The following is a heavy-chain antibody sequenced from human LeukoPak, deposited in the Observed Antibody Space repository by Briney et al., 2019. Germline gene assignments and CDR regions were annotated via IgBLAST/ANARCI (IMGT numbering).Heavy chain of an antibody. J-gene: IGHJ6*02. CDR3: ARASYDIPSHYGMDV. V-gene: IGHV1-18*01. CDR1: GYTFTSYG. Sequence: ASVTVSCTPSGYTFTSYGISWVRQAPGQGLEWMGWISAYNGNTNYAQKLQGRVTMTTDTSTSTAYMELRSLRSDDTAVYYCARASYDIPSHYGMDVWGQGTTVTVSS. D-gene: IGHD3-9*01. CDR2: ISAYNGNT.